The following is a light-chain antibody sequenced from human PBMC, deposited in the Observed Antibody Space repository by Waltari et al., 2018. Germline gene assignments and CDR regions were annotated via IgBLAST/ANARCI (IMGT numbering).Light chain of an antibody. V-gene: IGLV2-14*03. CDR3: SSYTRRNTVI. J-gene: IGLJ2*01. Sequence: QSALAQPAPVSGSPGQSLTIPCTVTDSHSGADTYVLWYQQHPGIAPKLLLYDVSDRPSGVSDRFSGSKSGKTASLTISGLQPEDAADYYCSSYTRRNTVIFGGGTKLTVV. CDR1: DSHSGADTY. CDR2: DVS.